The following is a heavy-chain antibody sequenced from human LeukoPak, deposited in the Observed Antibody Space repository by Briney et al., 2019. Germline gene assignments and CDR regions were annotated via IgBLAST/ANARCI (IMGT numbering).Heavy chain of an antibody. CDR1: GFTFSSYG. Sequence: PGGSLRLSCAASGFTFSSYGMHWVRQAPGKGLEWVAVISYDGSNKYYADSVKGRFTISRDNSKNTLYLQMNSLRAEDTAVYYCARGIGYCSSTSCSNWFDPWGQGTLVTVSS. CDR2: ISYDGSNK. J-gene: IGHJ5*02. V-gene: IGHV3-30*03. D-gene: IGHD2-2*01. CDR3: ARGIGYCSSTSCSNWFDP.